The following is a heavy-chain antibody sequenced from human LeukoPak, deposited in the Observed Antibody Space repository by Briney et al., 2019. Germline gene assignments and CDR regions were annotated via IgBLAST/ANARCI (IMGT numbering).Heavy chain of an antibody. CDR3: ARDTAMVTDAFDI. CDR2: IYTSGST. J-gene: IGHJ3*02. CDR1: GGSISSGSYY. D-gene: IGHD5-18*01. V-gene: IGHV4-61*02. Sequence: SETLSLTCTVSGGSISSGSYYWSWSRQPAGKGLEWIGRIYTSGSTNYNPSLKSRVTISVDTSKNQFSLKLSSVTAADTAVYYCARDTAMVTDAFDIWGQGTMVTVSS.